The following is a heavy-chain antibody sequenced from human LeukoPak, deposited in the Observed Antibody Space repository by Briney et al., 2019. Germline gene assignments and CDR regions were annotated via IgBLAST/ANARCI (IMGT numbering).Heavy chain of an antibody. Sequence: SETLSLTCAVYGGSFSGYYWSWIRQPPGKGLEWIGEINHSGSTSYNPSLKSRVTISVDTSKNQFSLKLSSVTAADTAVYYCARRGYSYVHIDYWGQGTLVTVSS. CDR3: ARRGYSYVHIDY. CDR1: GGSFSGYY. V-gene: IGHV4-34*01. D-gene: IGHD5-18*01. CDR2: INHSGST. J-gene: IGHJ4*02.